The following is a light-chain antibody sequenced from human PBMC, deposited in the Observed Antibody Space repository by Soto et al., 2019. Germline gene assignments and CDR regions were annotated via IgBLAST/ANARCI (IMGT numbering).Light chain of an antibody. Sequence: QSALTQPASGSGPPGQSITISCTGTSVEIGSYNRVSWYQQHPGKAPKLIIYEVTDRPSGVSNRFSGSKSGNTASLTISGLQAEDEAEYYCSSYTNINTRACVFGTGTKLTVL. V-gene: IGLV2-14*01. CDR1: SVEIGSYNR. CDR2: EVT. CDR3: SSYTNINTRACV. J-gene: IGLJ1*01.